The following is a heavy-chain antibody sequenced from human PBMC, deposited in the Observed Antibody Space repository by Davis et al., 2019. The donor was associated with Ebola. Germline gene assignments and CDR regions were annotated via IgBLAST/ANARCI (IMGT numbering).Heavy chain of an antibody. CDR3: AKDSYAVTIMVGAFDI. CDR1: GFVFRNYV. CDR2: LGTSADT. V-gene: IGHV3-23*01. D-gene: IGHD4-17*01. Sequence: GGSLRLSCAASGFVFRNYVMSWVRQAPGKGLEWVSTLGTSADTYYADSVKGRFTISRDNSKNTLYLQMNGLRVEDTAIYYCAKDSYAVTIMVGAFDIWGQGTMVTVSS. J-gene: IGHJ3*02.